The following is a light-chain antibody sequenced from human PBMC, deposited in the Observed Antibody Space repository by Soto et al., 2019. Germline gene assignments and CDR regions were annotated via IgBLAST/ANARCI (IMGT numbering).Light chain of an antibody. CDR2: AAS. CDR1: QSISSN. J-gene: IGKJ2*01. V-gene: IGKV1-39*01. Sequence: DIQMTPSPSSLSASVGDRVTITCRAIQSISSNVNWYQQKPGKAPNALIYAASSLQSGVTSRFSGSGTGTQLTITLSSLQPEDFATYYCQQRYSTPYTVGQGTKLEIQ. CDR3: QQRYSTPYT.